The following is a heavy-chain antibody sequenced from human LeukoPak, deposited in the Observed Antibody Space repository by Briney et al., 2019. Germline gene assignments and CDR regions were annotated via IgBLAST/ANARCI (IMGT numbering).Heavy chain of an antibody. D-gene: IGHD6-19*01. J-gene: IGHJ4*02. V-gene: IGHV3-23*01. CDR1: GFIFSNYA. CDR2: ISSRGDNT. CDR3: VKGPRPDITVAHTVEN. Sequence: PGGSLRLSCAASGFIFSNYAMSWVRQVPGRGLEGGSTISSRGDNTYFPYPVKGRFTISRDNYKNSLYLQMNTVRAEDTAVYYCVKGPRPDITVAHTVENWGQGTLVTVYS.